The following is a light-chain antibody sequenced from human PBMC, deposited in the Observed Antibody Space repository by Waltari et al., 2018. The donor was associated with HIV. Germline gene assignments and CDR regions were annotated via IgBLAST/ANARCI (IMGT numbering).Light chain of an antibody. CDR1: TAAVTSGHY. J-gene: IGLJ3*02. CDR2: DPS. Sequence: QAVVTQEPSLTVSPGGTVTLTSRSTTAAVTSGHYPNWSQQNPVTAPRTLIYDPSNHPSRTPARFSGFLLGGAAALTLSGAQPEDEAEYYCLFSYSGARPVFGGGTKLTVL. V-gene: IGLV7-46*01. CDR3: LFSYSGARPV.